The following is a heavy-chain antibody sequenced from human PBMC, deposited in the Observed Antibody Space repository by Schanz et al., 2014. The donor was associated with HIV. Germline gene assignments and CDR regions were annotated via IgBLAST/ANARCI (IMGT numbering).Heavy chain of an antibody. CDR1: GFSLSCCG. V-gene: IGHV3-30*03. CDR2: ISYDGSKK. D-gene: IGHD2-2*01. CDR3: ARSQKGTSCCSPLDF. Sequence: QVQLVESGGGVVQPGRSLKLSCAASGFSLSCCGMHWVRQSPGKGLEWMAVISYDGSKKYYADSVKGRFTVSRDNSKNRVFLQMNSLSTEDAAVYHCARSQKGTSCCSPLDFWGQGTPVTV. J-gene: IGHJ4*02.